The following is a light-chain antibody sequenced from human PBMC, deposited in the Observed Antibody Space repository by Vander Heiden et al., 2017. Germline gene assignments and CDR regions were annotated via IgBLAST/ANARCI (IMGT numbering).Light chain of an antibody. CDR2: KVF. J-gene: IGLJ2*01. V-gene: IGLV3-25*03. Sequence: SELSQPPPVPLSPGQTVNITCSGDTLPKQYAFWYQQRAGQAPVVIIFKVFERPSGIPGRFSASTSGTTVTLTINGVKPEDATDYYCQSSDNTDTYLIFGGGTKLTVL. CDR3: QSSDNTDTYLI. CDR1: TLPKQY.